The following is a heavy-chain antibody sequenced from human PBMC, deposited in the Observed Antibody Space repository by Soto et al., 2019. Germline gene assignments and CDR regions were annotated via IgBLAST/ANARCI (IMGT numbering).Heavy chain of an antibody. CDR2: ISGSGGST. J-gene: IGHJ3*02. V-gene: IGHV3-23*01. CDR1: GFTFSSYA. CDR3: AKGWGWYDAFDI. D-gene: IGHD2-15*01. Sequence: EVQLLESGGGLVQPGGSLRLSCAASGFTFSSYAMSWVRQAPGKGLEWVSAISGSGGSTYYADSVKGRFTISSDNSKNTLSLQMNSLRAEDTAVYYCAKGWGWYDAFDIWGQGTMVTVSS.